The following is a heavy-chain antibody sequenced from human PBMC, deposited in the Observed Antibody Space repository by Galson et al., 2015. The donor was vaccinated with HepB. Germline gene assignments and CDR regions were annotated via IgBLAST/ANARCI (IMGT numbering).Heavy chain of an antibody. Sequence: SLRLSCAASGFTFSSYAMHWVRQAPGKGLEWVAVISYDGSNKYYADSVKGRFTISRDNAKNTLYLQMNSLRAEDTAVYYCARGVTTWIVNWFDPWGQGTLVTVSS. V-gene: IGHV3-30*04. J-gene: IGHJ5*02. D-gene: IGHD4-11*01. CDR2: ISYDGSNK. CDR3: ARGVTTWIVNWFDP. CDR1: GFTFSSYA.